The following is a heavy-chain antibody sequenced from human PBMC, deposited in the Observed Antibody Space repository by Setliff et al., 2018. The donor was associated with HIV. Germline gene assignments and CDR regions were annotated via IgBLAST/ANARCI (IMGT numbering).Heavy chain of an antibody. D-gene: IGHD2-15*01. CDR3: ARDLHANYHVVEI. J-gene: IGHJ3*02. CDR1: GVSTISSSSSYY. Sequence: PSETLSLTCIVSGVSTISSSSSYYWGWIRQPPGKGLEWIGYIYHSGITYYNPSLKSRVTISLDTSKNQFSLKLSSVTAADTAVYYCARDLHANYHVVEIWGPGTMVTVSS. CDR2: IYHSGIT. V-gene: IGHV4-31*03.